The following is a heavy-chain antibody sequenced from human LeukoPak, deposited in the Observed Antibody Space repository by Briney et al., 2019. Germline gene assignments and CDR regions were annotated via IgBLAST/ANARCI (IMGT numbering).Heavy chain of an antibody. CDR2: ISSDGTDQ. D-gene: IGHD6-13*01. V-gene: IGHV3-30-3*01. CDR1: GFTFGFHG. J-gene: IGHJ4*02. CDR3: AKDLYGRGESGVAAAGKDY. Sequence: PGGSLRLSCSGSGFTFGFHGVHWVRQAPGKGLEWVSVISSDGTDQRYADSMKGRSSISRDNSKNTLYLQMNSLRAEDTAVYYCAKDLYGRGESGVAAAGKDYWGQGTLVTVSS.